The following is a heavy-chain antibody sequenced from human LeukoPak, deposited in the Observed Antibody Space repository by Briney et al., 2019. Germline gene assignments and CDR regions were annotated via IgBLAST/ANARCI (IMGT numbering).Heavy chain of an antibody. CDR1: GGSISSGGHS. J-gene: IGHJ4*02. V-gene: IGHV4-30-4*01. D-gene: IGHD1-26*01. Sequence: SQTLSLTCTVSGGSISSGGHSWSWIRQPPGKGLEWIGYIYYSGSTYYNPSLKSRVTISVDTSKNQFSLRLSSVTAADTAVYYCARGPAATHFDYWGQGTLVTVSS. CDR3: ARGPAATHFDY. CDR2: IYYSGST.